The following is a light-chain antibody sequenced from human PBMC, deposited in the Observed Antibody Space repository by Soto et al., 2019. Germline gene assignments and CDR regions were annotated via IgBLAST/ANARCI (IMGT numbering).Light chain of an antibody. V-gene: IGKV3-20*01. CDR1: QSVTRNF. Sequence: ENVLTQSPGTLSLSPGERATLSCRASQSVTRNFLAWYQQKPGQAPRLLIYGASTRAAGVPDRFSGSGSGTVFTLTITGLEPEDFAVYYCQQYGRSPLLYTFGQGTKL. CDR2: GAS. CDR3: QQYGRSPLLYT. J-gene: IGKJ2*01.